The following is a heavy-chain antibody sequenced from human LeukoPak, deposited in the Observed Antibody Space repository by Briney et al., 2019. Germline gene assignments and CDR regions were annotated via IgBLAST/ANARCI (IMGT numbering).Heavy chain of an antibody. Sequence: GGSLRLSCAASGFTFSSYAMTWVRQAPGKGLEWVSAISGSGGSTYYPDSVKGRFTISRDNSKNTLYLQMNSLRAEDTAVYYCAKEFDSSGFFDYWGQGTLVTVSS. CDR3: AKEFDSSGFFDY. J-gene: IGHJ4*02. CDR1: GFTFSSYA. CDR2: ISGSGGST. D-gene: IGHD3-22*01. V-gene: IGHV3-23*01.